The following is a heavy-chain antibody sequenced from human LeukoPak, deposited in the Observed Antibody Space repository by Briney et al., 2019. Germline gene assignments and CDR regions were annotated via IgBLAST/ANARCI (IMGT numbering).Heavy chain of an antibody. D-gene: IGHD1-26*01. CDR1: GGSLSGYY. CDR2: INHSGST. V-gene: IGHV4-34*01. Sequence: SETLSLTCAVYGGSLSGYYWSWIRQPPGKGLEWIGEINHSGSTNYNPSLKSRVTISVDTSKNQFSLKLSSVTAADTAVYYCARGSIVGAIDYWGQGTLVTVSS. CDR3: ARGSIVGAIDY. J-gene: IGHJ4*02.